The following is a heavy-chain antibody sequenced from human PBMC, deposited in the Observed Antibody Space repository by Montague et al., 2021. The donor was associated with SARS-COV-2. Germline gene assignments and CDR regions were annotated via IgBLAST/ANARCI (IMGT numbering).Heavy chain of an antibody. V-gene: IGHV3-21*01. CDR1: GFTFSSYS. CDR3: ARNLGSGWAFFDY. Sequence: SLRLSCAASGFTFSSYSMNWVRQAPGKGLEWVSSISSSRSYIYYADSVKGRFTISRDNAKNSLYLQMNSLGAEDTAVYYCARNLGSGWAFFDYWGQGTLVTVSS. D-gene: IGHD6-19*01. CDR2: ISSSRSYI. J-gene: IGHJ4*02.